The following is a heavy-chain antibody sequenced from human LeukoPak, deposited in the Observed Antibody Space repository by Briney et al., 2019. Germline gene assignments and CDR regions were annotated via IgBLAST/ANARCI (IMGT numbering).Heavy chain of an antibody. CDR2: ISSSSSYI. J-gene: IGHJ3*02. CDR3: ARTGYSYADDAFDI. V-gene: IGHV3-21*04. D-gene: IGHD5-18*01. CDR1: GFTFSSYS. Sequence: PGGSLRLSCAASGFTFSSYSMNWVRQAPGKGLEWVSSISSSSSYIYYADSVKGRFTISRDNSKNTLYLQMNSLRAEDTAVYYCARTGYSYADDAFDIWGQGTMVTVSS.